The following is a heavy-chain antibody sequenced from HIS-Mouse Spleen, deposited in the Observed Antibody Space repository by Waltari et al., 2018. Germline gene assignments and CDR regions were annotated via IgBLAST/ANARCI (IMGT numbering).Heavy chain of an antibody. CDR2: INHSGSP. CDR3: ARGALRGSYYWGEYFQH. J-gene: IGHJ1*01. V-gene: IGHV4-34*01. Sequence: QVQLQQWGAGLLKPSETLSLTCAAYGGSFSGYYWSWIRQPQGKGLEWIGEINHSGSPNSNPSLKSRVTISVDTSKNQFSLKLSSVTAADTAVYYCARGALRGSYYWGEYFQHWGQGTLVTVSS. CDR1: GGSFSGYY. D-gene: IGHD1-26*01.